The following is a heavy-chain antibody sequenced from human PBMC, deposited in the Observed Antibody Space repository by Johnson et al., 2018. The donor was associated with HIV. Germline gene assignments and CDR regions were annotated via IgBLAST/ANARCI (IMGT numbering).Heavy chain of an antibody. J-gene: IGHJ3*01. CDR1: GFTFSSYA. D-gene: IGHD3-16*01. CDR3: AGANLSPFGGVNDAFDV. V-gene: IGHV3-30-3*01. Sequence: QVQLVESGGGVVQPGRSLRLSCAASGFTFSSYAMHWVRQAPGKGLEWVAVISYDGSRSDYGASVKGRFTISRDNSKNILYLQMNSLRPEDTAVYYCAGANLSPFGGVNDAFDVWGQGTMVTVSS. CDR2: ISYDGSRS.